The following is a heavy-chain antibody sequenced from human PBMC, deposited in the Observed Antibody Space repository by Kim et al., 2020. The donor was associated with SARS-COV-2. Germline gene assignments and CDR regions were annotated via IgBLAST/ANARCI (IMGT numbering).Heavy chain of an antibody. CDR1: GASITAYY. J-gene: IGHJ5*02. CDR3: AREGDWNYANWFDP. D-gene: IGHD1-7*01. V-gene: IGHV4-59*13. CDR2: VHYTGST. Sequence: SETLSLTCSVSGASITAYYWSWIRQPPGKGLEWIGYVHYTGSTNYNPSLESRVDMSVDTSKNQFSLRLTSVSAADTAVYYCAREGDWNYANWFDPWGQGALVTVPS.